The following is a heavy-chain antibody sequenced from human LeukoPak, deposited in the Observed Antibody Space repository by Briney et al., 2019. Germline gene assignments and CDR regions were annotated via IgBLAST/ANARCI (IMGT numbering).Heavy chain of an antibody. CDR3: ASGYLYGSGSYSPFDY. J-gene: IGHJ4*02. CDR1: GGTFSSYA. V-gene: IGHV1-69*04. CDR2: IIPIFGIA. Sequence: GASVKVSCKASGGTFSSYAISWVRQAPGQGLEWMGRIIPIFGIANYAQKFQGRVTITADKPTSTAYMELSSLRSEDTAVYYCASGYLYGSGSYSPFDYWGQGTLVTVSS. D-gene: IGHD3-10*01.